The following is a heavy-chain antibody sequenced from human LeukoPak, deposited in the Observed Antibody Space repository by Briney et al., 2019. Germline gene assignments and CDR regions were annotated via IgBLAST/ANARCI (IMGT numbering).Heavy chain of an antibody. CDR2: FNQSGST. CDR3: ARVKRPITMVRGVIDYYYCSIDV. V-gene: IGHV4-34*01. J-gene: IGHJ6*03. Sequence: PSETLSLPCAVYGGSFRGYYWSWIRQPPGKGLEWIGEFNQSGSTNYNPPLKSRVTLSENTSKTQFSLKLRSVTAGDTAVYFCARVKRPITMVRGVIDYYYCSIDVWGKGTTVTVSS. CDR1: GGSFRGYY. D-gene: IGHD3-10*01.